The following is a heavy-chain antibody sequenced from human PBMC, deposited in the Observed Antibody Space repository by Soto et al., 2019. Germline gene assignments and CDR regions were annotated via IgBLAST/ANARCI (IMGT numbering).Heavy chain of an antibody. V-gene: IGHV3-7*01. J-gene: IGHJ4*02. D-gene: IGHD2-2*01. CDR3: ARRYCSSTSCYRGPFDY. CDR2: IKQDGSEK. Sequence: GGSLRLSCAASGFTFSSYWMSWVRQAPGKGLEWVANIKQDGSEKYYVDSVKGRFTISRDNAKNSLYLQMNSLRAEDTAVYYCARRYCSSTSCYRGPFDYWGQGTLVTVSS. CDR1: GFTFSSYW.